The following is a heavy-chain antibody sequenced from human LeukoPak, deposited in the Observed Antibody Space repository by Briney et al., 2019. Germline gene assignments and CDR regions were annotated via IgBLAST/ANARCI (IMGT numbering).Heavy chain of an antibody. D-gene: IGHD3-22*01. CDR2: IYWDDDR. J-gene: IGHJ4*02. V-gene: IGHV2-5*02. CDR1: GFSLNPRGVG. Sequence: SGPSLVNPTQTLTLTCTFSGFSLNPRGVGVGWIRQPPVRALEWLALIYWDDDRRYSTSLKSRLTITKDTSKNQVVLTMTNMDPVDTATYFCAHRKNYYDSSVFDNWGQGTLVTVSS. CDR3: AHRKNYYDSSVFDN.